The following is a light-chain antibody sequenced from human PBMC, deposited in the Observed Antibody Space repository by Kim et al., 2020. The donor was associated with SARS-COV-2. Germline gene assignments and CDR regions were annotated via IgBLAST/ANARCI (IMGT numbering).Light chain of an antibody. CDR1: SRDGGAYDY. V-gene: IGLV2-14*03. CDR3: SSYTNSDTLV. Sequence: GQAVAISCTGSSRDGGAYDYVSWYQQHPGKAPKLMMHDVNDRPSGVSNRFSGSKSGNTASLTISGLQAEDEADYYCSSYTNSDTLVFGGGTQLTVL. CDR2: DVN. J-gene: IGLJ3*02.